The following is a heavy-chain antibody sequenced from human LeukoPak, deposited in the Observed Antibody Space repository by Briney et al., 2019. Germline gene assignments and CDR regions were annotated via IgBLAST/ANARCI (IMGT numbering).Heavy chain of an antibody. CDR3: ARDSYLDTSGSFADYFDS. V-gene: IGHV4-59*11. CDR2: IHYTGGT. D-gene: IGHD3-22*01. CDR1: GGSIRSHY. Sequence: PSETLSLTCTVSGGSIRSHYWSWIRQPPGKGLEWIGYIHYTGGTNSNPSPKSRVTISVDTSKNQVSLKLGSVTVADTAMYFCARDSYLDTSGSFADYFDSWGQGTLVTVSS. J-gene: IGHJ4*02.